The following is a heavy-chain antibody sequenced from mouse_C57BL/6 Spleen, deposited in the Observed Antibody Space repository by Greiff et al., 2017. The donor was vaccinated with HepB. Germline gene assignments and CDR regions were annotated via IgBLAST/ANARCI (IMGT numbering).Heavy chain of an antibody. V-gene: IGHV1-82*01. Sequence: ESGPELVKPGASVKISCKASGYAFSSSWMNWVKQRPGKGLEWIGRIYPGDGDTNYNGKFKGKATLTADKSSSTAYMQLSSLTSEDSAVYFCAREGVTTYFDYWGQGTTLTVSS. J-gene: IGHJ2*01. CDR3: AREGVTTYFDY. D-gene: IGHD2-12*01. CDR1: GYAFSSSW. CDR2: IYPGDGDT.